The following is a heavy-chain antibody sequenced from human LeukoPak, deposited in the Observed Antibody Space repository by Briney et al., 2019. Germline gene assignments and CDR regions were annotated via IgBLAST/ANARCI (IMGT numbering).Heavy chain of an antibody. Sequence: PSETLSLTCTVSGVSISSYYWSWIRQPPGKGLEWIGYIYYSGSTNYNPSLKSRVTISVDTSKNQFFLKLSSVTAADTAVYYCARALCSSTSCYGWSEYNWFDPWGQGTLVTVSS. V-gene: IGHV4-59*01. CDR3: ARALCSSTSCYGWSEYNWFDP. CDR2: IYYSGST. D-gene: IGHD2-2*01. CDR1: GVSISSYY. J-gene: IGHJ5*02.